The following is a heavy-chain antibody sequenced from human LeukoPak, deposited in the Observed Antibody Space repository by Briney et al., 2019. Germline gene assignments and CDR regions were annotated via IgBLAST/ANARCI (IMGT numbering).Heavy chain of an antibody. Sequence: GGSLRLSCAASGFTFSSYAMSWVREAPGKGLEWVSDISGSGGSTYYADSVKGRFTISRDNSKNTLYLQMNSLRAEDTAVYYCAKVENFRGPLNWGQGTLVTVSS. CDR1: GFTFSSYA. J-gene: IGHJ4*02. V-gene: IGHV3-23*01. CDR3: AKVENFRGPLN. CDR2: ISGSGGST. D-gene: IGHD3-3*01.